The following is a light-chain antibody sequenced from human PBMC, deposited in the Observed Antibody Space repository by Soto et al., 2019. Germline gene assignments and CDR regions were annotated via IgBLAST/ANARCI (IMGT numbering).Light chain of an antibody. Sequence: DIRMPQSPSSLSASAGDRVTITCRASASISTFLNWYQQTPGKAPKLLIYGASSLQTGVPSRFSGSGSGTDFTLTISSLQPEDFATYYCQQSYITPWTFGQGTKVDIK. CDR2: GAS. CDR1: ASISTF. CDR3: QQSYITPWT. V-gene: IGKV1-39*01. J-gene: IGKJ1*01.